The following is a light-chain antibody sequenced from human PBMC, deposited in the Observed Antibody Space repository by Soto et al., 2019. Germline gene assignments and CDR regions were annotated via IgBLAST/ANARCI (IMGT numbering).Light chain of an antibody. Sequence: DIPMTQSPSSLSASVGDRVTITCRASQNINSYLNWYQQKPGKAPNLLISAASTLQSGVPSRFSGSGSGTDFTLTISSLQPEDCATYFCQQSYSLPLGFGPGTKVDIK. CDR1: QNINSY. CDR2: AAS. J-gene: IGKJ3*01. V-gene: IGKV1-39*01. CDR3: QQSYSLPLG.